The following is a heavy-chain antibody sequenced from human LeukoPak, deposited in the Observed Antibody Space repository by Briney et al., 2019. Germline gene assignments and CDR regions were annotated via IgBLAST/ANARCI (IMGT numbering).Heavy chain of an antibody. CDR1: GFTVRSHF. Sequence: PGGSLRLSCAVSGFTVRSHFMAWVRPAPGKGLEWVSVLDTGGATHYADSVKGRFTISRDNAKNSLYLQMNSLRAEDTAVYYCAELGITMIGGVWGKGTTVTISS. D-gene: IGHD3-10*02. J-gene: IGHJ6*04. CDR3: AELGITMIGGV. V-gene: IGHV3-53*01. CDR2: LDTGGAT.